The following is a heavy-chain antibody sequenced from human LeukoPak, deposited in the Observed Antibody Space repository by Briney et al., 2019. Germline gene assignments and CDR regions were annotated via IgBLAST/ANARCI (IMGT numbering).Heavy chain of an antibody. Sequence: GGSLRLSCAASGFTFSSYAMSWVRQAPGKGLEWVSAISGSGGSTYHADSVKGRFTISRDNSKNTLYLQMNSLRAEDTAVYYCAKAAVYSSSAGAIDYWGQGTLVTVSS. D-gene: IGHD6-6*01. CDR1: GFTFSSYA. V-gene: IGHV3-23*01. CDR2: ISGSGGST. CDR3: AKAAVYSSSAGAIDY. J-gene: IGHJ4*02.